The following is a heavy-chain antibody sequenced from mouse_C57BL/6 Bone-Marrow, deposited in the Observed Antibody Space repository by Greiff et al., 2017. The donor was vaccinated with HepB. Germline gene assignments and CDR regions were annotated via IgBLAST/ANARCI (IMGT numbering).Heavy chain of an antibody. Sequence: DVQLQESGGGLVQPGGSLKLSCAASGFTFSDYYMYWVRQTPEKRLEWVAYISNGGGSTYYPDTVKGRFTLSRDNAKNTLYLQMSLLKSEDTAMYYCARRRWLLLYAMDYWGQGTSVTVSS. CDR1: GFTFSDYY. V-gene: IGHV5-12*01. CDR2: ISNGGGST. CDR3: ARRRWLLLYAMDY. J-gene: IGHJ4*01. D-gene: IGHD2-3*01.